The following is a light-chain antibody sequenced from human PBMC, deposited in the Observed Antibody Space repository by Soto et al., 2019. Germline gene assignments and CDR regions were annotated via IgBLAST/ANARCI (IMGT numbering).Light chain of an antibody. Sequence: AIRMTQSPSSLSASTGDRVTITCRASQGISSYLAWYQQKPGKAPKLLIYAASTLQSGVPSRFSGSGSGTDFTLTISCLQPEDFATYYCQQYYSYPRTFGGGTKVDIK. CDR1: QGISSY. CDR3: QQYYSYPRT. CDR2: AAS. V-gene: IGKV1-8*01. J-gene: IGKJ4*02.